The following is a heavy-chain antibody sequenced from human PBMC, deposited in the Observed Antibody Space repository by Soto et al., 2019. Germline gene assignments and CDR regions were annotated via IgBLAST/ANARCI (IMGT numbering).Heavy chain of an antibody. V-gene: IGHV1-58*01. CDR1: GFTFTSSA. D-gene: IGHD3-10*01. CDR3: AATSHGSGSLYAMDV. J-gene: IGHJ6*02. Sequence: QRQLVQSGPEVKKPGTSVQVSCKASGFTFTSSAVQWVRQARGQRLEWIGWIVVGSGNTNSAQKFQERVTITRDMSTRTVYMELSSLRSEDTAVYYCAATSHGSGSLYAMDVWGPGTTVTVPS. CDR2: IVVGSGNT.